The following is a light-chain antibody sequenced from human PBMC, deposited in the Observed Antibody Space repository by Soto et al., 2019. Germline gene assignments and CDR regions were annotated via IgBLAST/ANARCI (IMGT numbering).Light chain of an antibody. V-gene: IGKV1-27*01. CDR3: RNCYNAPAA. CDR1: QGISNY. J-gene: IGKJ1*01. Sequence: DIQMTQSPSALSASVGDRVAITCRARQGISNYLAWYQQSPVGVPNLLIYATSTLPSGVPSRFSVSGSGTDFTLTISSLQPEDVETYYCRNCYNAPAAFGQGTKVEIK. CDR2: ATS.